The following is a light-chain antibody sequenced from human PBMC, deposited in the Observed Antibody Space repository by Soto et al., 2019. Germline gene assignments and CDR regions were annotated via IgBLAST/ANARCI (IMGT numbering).Light chain of an antibody. V-gene: IGKV1-39*01. CDR2: GTS. Sequence: DIQLTQSPPTLSASVGERDTLSCRTSQSVTTYFNWYPQNPGKAPQLLIFGTSNLHSGVPARFTGGGFATEFHLTITRLEPEDSAIYYCQQSYSGPCTFGQGTRLAIK. CDR1: QSVTTY. CDR3: QQSYSGPCT. J-gene: IGKJ1*01.